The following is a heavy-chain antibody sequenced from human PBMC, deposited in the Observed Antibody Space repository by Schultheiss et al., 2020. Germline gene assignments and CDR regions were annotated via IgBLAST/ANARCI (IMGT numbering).Heavy chain of an antibody. V-gene: IGHV3-30-3*01. CDR1: GFTFSSYA. CDR2: ISYDGSNK. J-gene: IGHJ4*02. D-gene: IGHD2-21*01. Sequence: GGALRLSCAASGFTFSSYAMHWVRQAPGKGLEWVAVISYDGSNKYYADSVKGRFTISRDNSKNTLYLQMNSLRAEDTAVYYCARDRGGAFDIWGQGTLVTISS. CDR3: ARDRGGAFDI.